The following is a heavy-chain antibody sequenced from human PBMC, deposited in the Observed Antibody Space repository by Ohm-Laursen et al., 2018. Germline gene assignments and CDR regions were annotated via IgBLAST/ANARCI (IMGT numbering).Heavy chain of an antibody. CDR2: ISGSGSRT. CDR3: AKEKESSGYFDY. J-gene: IGHJ4*02. Sequence: SLRLSCSASGFTFSSYAMSWVRQAPGKGLEWVSAISGSGSRTYFADSVKGRFTMSRDNSKKTVYLQMNSLRGEDTAVYYCAKEKESSGYFDYWGRGTLVTVSS. V-gene: IGHV3-23*01. CDR1: GFTFSSYA. D-gene: IGHD3-22*01.